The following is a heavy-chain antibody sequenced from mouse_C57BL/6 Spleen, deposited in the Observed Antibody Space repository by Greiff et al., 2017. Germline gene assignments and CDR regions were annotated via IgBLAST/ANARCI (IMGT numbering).Heavy chain of an antibody. Sequence: EVQLQQSGAELVRPGASVKLSCTASGFNIKDDYMHWVKQRPEQGLEWIGWIDPENGDTEYASKFQGKATITADPSSNTAYLQLSSLTSEDTAVYYCTTSHYGSSYGGFAYWGQGTLVTVSA. CDR1: GFNIKDDY. CDR2: IDPENGDT. CDR3: TTSHYGSSYGGFAY. J-gene: IGHJ3*01. D-gene: IGHD1-1*01. V-gene: IGHV14-4*01.